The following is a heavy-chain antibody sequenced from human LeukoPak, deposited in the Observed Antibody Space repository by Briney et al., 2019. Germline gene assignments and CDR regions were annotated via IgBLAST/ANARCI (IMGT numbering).Heavy chain of an antibody. V-gene: IGHV4-4*07. CDR1: GGSISSYY. Sequence: SETLSLTCTVSGGSISSYYWSWIRQPAGKGLEWIGRIYTSGSTNYNPSLKSLVTMSDDTSKNQFSLELSSVTAADTAVYYCARDHPPGNFYDYWGQGTLVTVSS. CDR2: IYTSGST. J-gene: IGHJ4*02. CDR3: ARDHPPGNFYDY. D-gene: IGHD2/OR15-2a*01.